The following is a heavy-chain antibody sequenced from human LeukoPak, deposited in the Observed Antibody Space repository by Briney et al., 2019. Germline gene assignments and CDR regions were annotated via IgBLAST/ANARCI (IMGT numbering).Heavy chain of an antibody. V-gene: IGHV4-39*02. J-gene: IGHJ4*02. D-gene: IGHD2-2*01. CDR3: ASEGYCSSTSCYAGGVRPFDY. CDR1: GGSISSSSYY. CDR2: ISYSGST. Sequence: SETLSLTCTVSGGSISSSSYYWGWIRQPPGKGLEWIGSISYSGSTYYNPSLKSRVTISVDTSKNHFSLKLSSVTAADTAVYYCASEGYCSSTSCYAGGVRPFDYWGQGTLVTVSS.